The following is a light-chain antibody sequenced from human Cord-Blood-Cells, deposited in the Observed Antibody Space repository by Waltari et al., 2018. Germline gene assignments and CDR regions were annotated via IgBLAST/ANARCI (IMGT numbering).Light chain of an antibody. V-gene: IGKV3-20*01. CDR1: QSVSSSY. CDR3: QQYGSL. J-gene: IGKJ1*01. CDR2: GAS. Sequence: EIVLTQSPGTLSLSPGERATLSCRASQSVSSSYLAGYQQKPGQAPRLLIYGASSRATGIPDRFSGSGSGTDFTLTISRLEPEDFAVYYCQQYGSLFGQGTKVEIK.